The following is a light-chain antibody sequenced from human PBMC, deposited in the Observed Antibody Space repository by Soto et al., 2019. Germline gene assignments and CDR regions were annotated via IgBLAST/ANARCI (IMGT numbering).Light chain of an antibody. CDR2: DAS. CDR1: QSVSSY. J-gene: IGKJ2*01. CDR3: QQRSNWPPYT. Sequence: EIVLTQSPSTLSLSPAEGATLSCTASQSVSSYLTWYQQKPGQAPRLLIYDASNRATGIPARFSGSGSGTDCTLTISSLEPEDFSVYYCQQRSNWPPYTFGQGTKLEIK. V-gene: IGKV3-11*01.